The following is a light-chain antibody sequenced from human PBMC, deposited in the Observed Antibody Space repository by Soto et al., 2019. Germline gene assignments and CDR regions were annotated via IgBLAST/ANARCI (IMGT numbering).Light chain of an antibody. V-gene: IGKV3-20*01. J-gene: IGKJ1*01. CDR1: QSISSN. CDR2: DAS. CDR3: QQYGSSPWT. Sequence: EIVFTQSPATLSLSPGERATLSCRASQSISSNLAWFQQKPGQAPRLLIYDASTMATGFPARFSGSGSGTDFTLTISRLEPEDFAVYYCQQYGSSPWTFGQGTKVDIK.